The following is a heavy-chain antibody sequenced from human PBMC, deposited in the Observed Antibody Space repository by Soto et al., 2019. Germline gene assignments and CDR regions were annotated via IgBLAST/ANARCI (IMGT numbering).Heavy chain of an antibody. CDR1: GVPFSSFG. V-gene: IGHV3-23*01. CDR2: ISGSGDSS. CDR3: AKVGIGMFSHKHHFEH. Sequence: GVSLRLSCTASGVPFSSFGMTWVRPAPGKGLEWVSAISGSGDSSYYADSVKGRFTISRDNPTNTLYLQMNSLRAEDTAVYYCAKVGIGMFSHKHHFEHWGQGTQVTVS. J-gene: IGHJ4*02. D-gene: IGHD2-2*03.